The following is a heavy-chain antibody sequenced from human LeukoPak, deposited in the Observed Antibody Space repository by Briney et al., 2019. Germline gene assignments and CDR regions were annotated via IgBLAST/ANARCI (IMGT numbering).Heavy chain of an antibody. CDR1: GFTFSSYE. CDR2: ISSSGSTI. J-gene: IGHJ5*02. CDR3: ARDIPSYYSSGWDNWFDP. Sequence: PGGSLRLSCAASGFTFSSYEMNWVRQAPGKGLEWVSYISSSGSTIYYADSVKGRFTISRDNAKNSLYLQMNSLRAEDTALYYCARDIPSYYSSGWDNWFDPWGQGTLVTVSS. D-gene: IGHD6-19*01. V-gene: IGHV3-48*03.